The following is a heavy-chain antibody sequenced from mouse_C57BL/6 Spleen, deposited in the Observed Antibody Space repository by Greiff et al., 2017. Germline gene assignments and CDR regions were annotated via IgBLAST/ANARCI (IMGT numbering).Heavy chain of an antibody. CDR1: GYTFTDYY. Sequence: VQLQQSGPVLVKPGASVKMSCKASGYTFTDYYMNWVKQSHGKSLEWIGVINPYNGGTSYNQKFKGKATLTVAKSSSTAYMELNSLTSEDSAVYYCARGYGSSSWFAYWGQGTLVTVSA. CDR2: INPYNGGT. D-gene: IGHD1-1*01. V-gene: IGHV1-19*01. J-gene: IGHJ3*01. CDR3: ARGYGSSSWFAY.